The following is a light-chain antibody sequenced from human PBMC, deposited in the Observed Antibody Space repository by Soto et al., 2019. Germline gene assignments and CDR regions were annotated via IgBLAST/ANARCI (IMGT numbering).Light chain of an antibody. CDR2: DAS. J-gene: IGKJ1*01. Sequence: DIQITQSPSTLSASVGDRVTITCRASQSISSWLAWYQQKPGKAPKLLIYDASSLESWVPSRFSGSGSGTEFTLTISSLQPDDFATYYCQQYNSCWTFGQVTKVDIK. CDR3: QQYNSCWT. CDR1: QSISSW. V-gene: IGKV1-5*01.